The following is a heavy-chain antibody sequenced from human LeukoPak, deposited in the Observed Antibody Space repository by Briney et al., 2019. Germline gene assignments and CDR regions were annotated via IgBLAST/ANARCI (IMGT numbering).Heavy chain of an antibody. V-gene: IGHV3-66*01. CDR2: IYSGGST. CDR3: AIEKSASVDY. J-gene: IGHJ4*02. Sequence: SGGSLRLSCAASGFTVSSNSMTWVRQAPGKGLEWASVIYSGGSTSYSDSVKGRFTISRDNSKNTLYLQMNSLRVEDTAVYYCAIEKSASVDYWGRGTLVTVSS. CDR1: GFTVSSNS.